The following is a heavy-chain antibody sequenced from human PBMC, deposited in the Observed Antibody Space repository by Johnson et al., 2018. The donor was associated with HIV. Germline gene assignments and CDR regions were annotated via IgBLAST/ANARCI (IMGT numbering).Heavy chain of an antibody. CDR3: ARTARRYFVDAFDI. D-gene: IGHD3-9*01. J-gene: IGHJ3*02. CDR1: GFTFSDYY. Sequence: QVLLVESGGGLVKPGGSLRLSCAASGFTFSDYYMSWIRQAPGKGLEWVSYISNSGRSIYYADSVRGRFTMSRDNAKNSLYLQMNSLRAEDTAVYYCARTARRYFVDAFDIWGQGTMVTVSS. V-gene: IGHV3-11*01. CDR2: ISNSGRSI.